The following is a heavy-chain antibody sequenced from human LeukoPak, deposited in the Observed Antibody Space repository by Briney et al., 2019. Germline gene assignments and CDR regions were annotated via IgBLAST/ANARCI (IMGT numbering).Heavy chain of an antibody. V-gene: IGHV3-74*01. CDR1: GFTFSSYW. CDR3: ARDLGEAAAPDY. Sequence: GGSLRLSCAASGFTFSSYWMHWVRQAPGKGLVWVSRINSDGSSTSYADSVKGRFTISRDNSKNTLCLQMNSLRVEDTAVYYCARDLGEAAAPDYWGQGTLVTVSS. D-gene: IGHD6-13*01. CDR2: INSDGSST. J-gene: IGHJ4*02.